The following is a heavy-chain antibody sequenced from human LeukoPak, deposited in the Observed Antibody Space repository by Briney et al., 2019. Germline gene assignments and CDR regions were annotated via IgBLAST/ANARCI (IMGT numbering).Heavy chain of an antibody. CDR3: ARGDRGYSYGYAARSCAFDI. J-gene: IGHJ3*02. V-gene: IGHV4-59*01. CDR1: GGSISSYY. CDR2: IYYSGST. Sequence: TSETLSLTCTVSGGSISSYYWSWIRQPPGKGLEWIGYIYYSGSTNYNPSLKSRVTISVDTSKNQFSLKLSSVTAADTAVYYCARGDRGYSYGYAARSCAFDIWGQGTMVTVSS. D-gene: IGHD5-18*01.